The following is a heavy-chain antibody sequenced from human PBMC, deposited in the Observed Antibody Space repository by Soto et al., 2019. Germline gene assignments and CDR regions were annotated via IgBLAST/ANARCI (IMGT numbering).Heavy chain of an antibody. CDR2: ISAYNGNT. D-gene: IGHD2-15*01. CDR1: GYTFTSYG. J-gene: IGHJ6*02. Sequence: ASVKVSCKASGYTFTSYGISWVRQAPGQGLEWMGWISAYNGNTNYAQKLQGRVTMTTDTSTSTAYMELRSLRSDDTAVYYCARDRVVVVAARPPGYYYYGMDVWGQGTTVTVSS. CDR3: ARDRVVVVAARPPGYYYYGMDV. V-gene: IGHV1-18*01.